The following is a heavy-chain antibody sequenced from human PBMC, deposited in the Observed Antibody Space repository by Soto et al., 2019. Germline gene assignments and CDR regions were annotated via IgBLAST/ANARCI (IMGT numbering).Heavy chain of an antibody. CDR1: GGSINTFY. Sequence: PSATLSLTCSVSGGSINTFYWSWVRPAAGMGLEWIGRLNPSGSTNYNPSLESRVAISVDTSKDHFSLKLSSVTAAVTAGYYGAKCDLDIVVVPAAIWQYYYYYGMDVSGQRTTVTVS. J-gene: IGHJ6*02. CDR3: AKCDLDIVVVPAAIWQYYYYYGMDV. CDR2: LNPSGST. D-gene: IGHD2-2*02. V-gene: IGHV4-4*07.